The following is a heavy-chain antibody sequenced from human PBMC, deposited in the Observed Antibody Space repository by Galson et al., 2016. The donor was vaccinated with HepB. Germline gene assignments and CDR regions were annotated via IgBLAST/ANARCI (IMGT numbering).Heavy chain of an antibody. CDR3: AHRCCYSSGCHRFDY. CDR1: GSSLSTSGAG. V-gene: IGHV2-5*02. CDR2: IYWDDDK. D-gene: IGHD6-19*01. Sequence: PALVKPTQTLTLTCTFSGSSLSTSGAGVGWIRQPPGKALEWLALIYWDDDKRYSPSLRSRLTITKGTSKNQVVLTMTNMDPVDTATYYCAHRCCYSSGCHRFDYWGQGTLVTVSS. J-gene: IGHJ4*02.